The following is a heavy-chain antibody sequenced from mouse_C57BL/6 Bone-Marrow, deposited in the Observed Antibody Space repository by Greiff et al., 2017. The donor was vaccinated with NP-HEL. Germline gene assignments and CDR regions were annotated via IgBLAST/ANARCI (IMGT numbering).Heavy chain of an antibody. Sequence: QVQLQQSGAELARPGASVKLSCKASGYTFTSYDISWVKQRTGQGLEWIGEIYPRSGNTYYNEKFKGKATLTADKSSSTAYMPLRSLTSEDAAVYFCARGRVRYSYFDVWGRGTTVTVSS. CDR3: ARGRVRYSYFDV. V-gene: IGHV1-81*01. J-gene: IGHJ1*03. CDR1: GYTFTSYD. CDR2: IYPRSGNT.